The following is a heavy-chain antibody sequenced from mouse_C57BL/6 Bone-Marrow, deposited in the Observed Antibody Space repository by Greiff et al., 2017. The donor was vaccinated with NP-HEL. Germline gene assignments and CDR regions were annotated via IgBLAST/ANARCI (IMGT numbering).Heavy chain of an antibody. J-gene: IGHJ3*01. CDR1: GYTFTGYW. D-gene: IGHD1-1*01. Sequence: VQLQQSGAELMKPGASVKLSCKATGYTFTGYWIEWVKQRPGHGLEWIGEILPGSGSTNYNEKFKGKATFTADTSSNTTYMQLSSLTTEDAAIYYCARRGQYYGSKGFAYWGQGTLVTVSA. CDR3: ARRGQYYGSKGFAY. V-gene: IGHV1-9*01. CDR2: ILPGSGST.